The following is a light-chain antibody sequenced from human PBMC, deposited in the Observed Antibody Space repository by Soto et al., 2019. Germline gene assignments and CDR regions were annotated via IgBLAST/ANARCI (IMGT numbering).Light chain of an antibody. J-gene: IGLJ3*02. CDR3: LTWDDILRGWV. Sequence: QSVLTQPPSASGTPGQRVTISCSGGNSNIGNRPVHWFQQLPGTAPKLLIYKDLQRPSGVPDRFSGSKSGTSASLAISGLRSDDEADYYCLTWDDILRGWVFGGGTKLTVL. CDR1: NSNIGNRP. CDR2: KDL. V-gene: IGLV1-47*01.